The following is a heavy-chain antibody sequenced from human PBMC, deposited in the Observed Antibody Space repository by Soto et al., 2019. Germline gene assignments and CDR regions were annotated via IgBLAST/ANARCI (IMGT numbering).Heavy chain of an antibody. CDR2: MNPNSGNT. J-gene: IGHJ4*02. CDR3: AREEAGALDY. Sequence: QVQLVQAGAEVKKPGASVKVSCKASGYTFTRYAINWVRQATGQGLEWMGWMNPNSGNTGYAQKFQGRVTMTRNTSISTSYMELSSLRSEDTAFYYCAREEAGALDYWGQGTLVTVSS. D-gene: IGHD6-19*01. CDR1: GYTFTRYA. V-gene: IGHV1-8*01.